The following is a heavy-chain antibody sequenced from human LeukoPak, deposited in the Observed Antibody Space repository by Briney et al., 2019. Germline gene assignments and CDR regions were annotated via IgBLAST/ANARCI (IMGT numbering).Heavy chain of an antibody. CDR3: AKRLHISNWYAASDS. CDR1: GFTFSSYA. V-gene: IGHV3-23*01. J-gene: IGHJ4*02. Sequence: GGSLRLSCAASGFTFSSYAMSWVRQVPGKGLEWVASISGGGDSTYNVDSVKGRFTISRDNSKDTLYLQMNTLRAEDTAIYYCAKRLHISNWYAASDSWGQGTLVTVSS. D-gene: IGHD6-13*01. CDR2: ISGGGDST.